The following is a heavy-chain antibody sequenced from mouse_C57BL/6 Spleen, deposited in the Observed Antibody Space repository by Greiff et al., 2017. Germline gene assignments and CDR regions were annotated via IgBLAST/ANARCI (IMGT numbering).Heavy chain of an antibody. Sequence: VQLMESGPGLVQPSQSLSITCTVSGFSLTSSGVHWVRQSPGQGLEWLGVIWRGGSTAYNAAFISRLSISKDKSKSQVFFKMNSLRADDTAIYYCAYDGDNWYYDVWGTGTTLTVSS. J-gene: IGHJ1*03. CDR3: AYDGDNWYYDV. CDR1: GFSLTSSG. V-gene: IGHV2-2*01. CDR2: IWRGGST. D-gene: IGHD2-3*01.